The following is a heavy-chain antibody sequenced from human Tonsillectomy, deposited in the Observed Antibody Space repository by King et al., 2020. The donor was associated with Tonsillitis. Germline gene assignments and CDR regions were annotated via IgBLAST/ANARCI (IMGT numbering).Heavy chain of an antibody. CDR2: IDPSDAYT. Sequence: QLVQSGAEVTKPGESLKISCKGSGDNFTNYWISWVRQMPGKGLEWMVWIDPSDAYTDYIPSFQGHVSFPADKPINTAYLQWNSLKASETAMYYCARTTTIFGVVITGADSWGQGTLVTVSS. CDR1: GDNFTNYW. CDR3: ARTTTIFGVVITGADS. D-gene: IGHD3-3*01. V-gene: IGHV5-10-1*03. J-gene: IGHJ4*02.